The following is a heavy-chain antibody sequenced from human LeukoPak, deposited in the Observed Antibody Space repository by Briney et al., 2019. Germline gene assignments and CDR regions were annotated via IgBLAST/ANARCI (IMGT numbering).Heavy chain of an antibody. CDR1: GGSVNNYY. CDR2: IYYGGST. CDR3: ARGTIGSYTY. V-gene: IGHV4-59*02. Sequence: PSETLSLTCSVSGGSVNNYYWNWIRQPPEKGLDWIGYIYYGGSTNYNPSLKSRVTISVDTSKNQFSLKLRSVTAADTAVYYCARGTIGSYTYWGQGTLVTVSS. J-gene: IGHJ4*02. D-gene: IGHD1-26*01.